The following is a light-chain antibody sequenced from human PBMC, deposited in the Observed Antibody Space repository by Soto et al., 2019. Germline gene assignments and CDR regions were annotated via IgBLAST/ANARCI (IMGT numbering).Light chain of an antibody. Sequence: EILMTQSPDTPSVSPGESATLSCSASQRVYSNLAWYQQRPGQAPRLLIYGASTRATGVPARFSGRGSGTEFTLTISSLQSEDFAVYYCQQYTNWPPNTFGQGTRLEIK. CDR1: QRVYSN. CDR3: QQYTNWPPNT. CDR2: GAS. J-gene: IGKJ5*01. V-gene: IGKV3-15*01.